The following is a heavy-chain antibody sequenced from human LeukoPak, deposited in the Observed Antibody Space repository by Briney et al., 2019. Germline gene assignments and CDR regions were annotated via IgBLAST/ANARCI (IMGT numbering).Heavy chain of an antibody. CDR3: ARLITNTAGYD. D-gene: IGHD3-16*01. V-gene: IGHV5-51*01. J-gene: IGHJ4*02. Sequence: GESLKISCKGSGYSLTNYLIGWVRQMPGKGLEWMGIIYPGDSDTKYSPSFQGQVTISADKSISTAYLQWSSLKASDTAMYYCARLITNTAGYDWGQGTLVTVSS. CDR1: GYSLTNYL. CDR2: IYPGDSDT.